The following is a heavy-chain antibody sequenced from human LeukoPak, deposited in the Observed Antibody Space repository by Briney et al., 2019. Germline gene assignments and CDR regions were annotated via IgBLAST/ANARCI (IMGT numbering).Heavy chain of an antibody. D-gene: IGHD4-17*01. CDR1: GYSFTSYW. Sequence: GESLKISCKGSGYSFTSYWIGWVHQMPGKGLEWMGIIYPGDSDTRYSPSFQGQVTISADKSISTAYLQWSSLKASDTAMYYCARGLYGDYVSTYNWFDPWGQGTLVTVSS. J-gene: IGHJ5*02. V-gene: IGHV5-51*07. CDR2: IYPGDSDT. CDR3: ARGLYGDYVSTYNWFDP.